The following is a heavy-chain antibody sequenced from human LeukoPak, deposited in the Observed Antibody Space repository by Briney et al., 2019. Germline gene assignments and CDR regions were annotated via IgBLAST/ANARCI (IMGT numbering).Heavy chain of an antibody. CDR2: IYYTGST. V-gene: IGHV4-59*01. CDR1: GGSIRSYY. CDR3: ARDYGDIPPDWYYDL. Sequence: SETLSLTCTVIGGSIRSYYWSWIRQPPGKGLEWIGYIYYTGSTTYNPSLKSRVTISVDTSKNQFSLKLRSETAADTAVYYCARDYGDIPPDWYYDLWGRGTLVTVSS. J-gene: IGHJ2*01. D-gene: IGHD4-17*01.